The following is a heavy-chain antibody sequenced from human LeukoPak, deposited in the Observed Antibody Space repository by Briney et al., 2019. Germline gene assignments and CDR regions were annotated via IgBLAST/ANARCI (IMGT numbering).Heavy chain of an antibody. Sequence: SVKVSCKASGGTFSSYAISWVRQAPGQGLEWMGGIIPIFGTANYAQKFQGRVTITTDESTSTAYMELSSLRSEDTAVYYCARLGVWFGELEGIDYWGQGTLVTVSS. CDR3: ARLGVWFGELEGIDY. V-gene: IGHV1-69*05. CDR2: IIPIFGTA. D-gene: IGHD3-10*01. J-gene: IGHJ4*02. CDR1: GGTFSSYA.